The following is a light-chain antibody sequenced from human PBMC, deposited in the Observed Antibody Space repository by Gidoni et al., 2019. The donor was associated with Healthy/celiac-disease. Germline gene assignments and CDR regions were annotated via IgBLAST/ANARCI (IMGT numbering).Light chain of an antibody. Sequence: QSALTRPASVSGSPGQSITISCTGTSSDVGGYNYVSWYQQHPGKAPKLMIYDVSNRPSGVSNRFSGSKSGNTASLTISGLQAEDEADYYCSSYTSSSTLVFGGGTKLPVL. CDR2: DVS. J-gene: IGLJ2*01. CDR3: SSYTSSSTLV. CDR1: SSDVGGYNY. V-gene: IGLV2-14*03.